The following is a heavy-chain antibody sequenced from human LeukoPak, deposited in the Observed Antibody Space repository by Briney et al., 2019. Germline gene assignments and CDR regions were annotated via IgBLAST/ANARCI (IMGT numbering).Heavy chain of an antibody. J-gene: IGHJ6*03. CDR2: MSPNSGNT. V-gene: IGHV1-8*01. CDR3: ARGVEPAARYYYYMDV. D-gene: IGHD2-2*01. Sequence: ASVKVSCKASGYTFTSYDIKWVRQATGQGLEWMGWMSPNSGNTGYAQKFQGRVTMTRNTSISTAYMELSSLRSEDTAVYYCARGVEPAARYYYYMDVWGKGTTVTVSS. CDR1: GYTFTSYD.